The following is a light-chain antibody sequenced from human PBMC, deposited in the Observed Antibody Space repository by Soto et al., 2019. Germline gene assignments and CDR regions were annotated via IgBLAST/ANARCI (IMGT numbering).Light chain of an antibody. CDR2: STN. CDR1: TGAVTRGYY. V-gene: IGLV7-43*01. J-gene: IGLJ1*01. Sequence: QTVVTQEPPLTVSPGGTVTLTCAPSTGAVTRGYYPNWFQQKPGQAPRALIYSTNNKHSWTPARFSGSLLGGKAALTLSGVQPEDEAEYYCLLSYGGTYVFGTGTKVTVL. CDR3: LLSYGGTYV.